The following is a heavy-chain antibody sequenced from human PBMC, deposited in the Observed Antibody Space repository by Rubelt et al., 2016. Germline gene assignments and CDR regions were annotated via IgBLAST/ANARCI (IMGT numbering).Heavy chain of an antibody. CDR3: AREGIAVAALGDFDY. J-gene: IGHJ4*02. CDR1: SYS. CDR2: ISSSSSYI. Sequence: SYSMNWVRQAPGKGLEWVSSISSSSSYIYYADSVKGRFTISRDNAKNSLYLQMNSLRAEDTAVYYCAREGIAVAALGDFDYWGQGTLVTVSS. D-gene: IGHD6-19*01. V-gene: IGHV3-21*01.